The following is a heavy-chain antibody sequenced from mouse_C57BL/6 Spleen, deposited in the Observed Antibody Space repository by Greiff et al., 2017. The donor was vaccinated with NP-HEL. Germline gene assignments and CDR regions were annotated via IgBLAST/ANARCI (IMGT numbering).Heavy chain of an antibody. Sequence: QVQLKQPGAELVRPGSSVKLSCKASGYTFTSYWMDWVKQRPGQGLEWIGNIYPSDSETHYNQKFKDKATLTVDKSSSTAYMQLSSLTSEDSAVYYCARNYGSSYPWYFDVWGTGTTVTVSS. V-gene: IGHV1-61*01. CDR3: ARNYGSSYPWYFDV. D-gene: IGHD1-1*01. J-gene: IGHJ1*03. CDR1: GYTFTSYW. CDR2: IYPSDSET.